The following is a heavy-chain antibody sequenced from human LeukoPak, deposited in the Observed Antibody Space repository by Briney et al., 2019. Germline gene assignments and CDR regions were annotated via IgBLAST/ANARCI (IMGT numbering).Heavy chain of an antibody. J-gene: IGHJ4*02. Sequence: SGTLSLTCTVSGGSISSYYRSWIRQPPGKGLEWIGYIYYSGSTNYNPSLKSRVTISVDTSKNQFSLKLSSVTAADTAVYYCAREGRWLQFRSYWGQGTLVTVSS. CDR3: AREGRWLQFRSY. CDR1: GGSISSYY. D-gene: IGHD5-24*01. CDR2: IYYSGST. V-gene: IGHV4-59*12.